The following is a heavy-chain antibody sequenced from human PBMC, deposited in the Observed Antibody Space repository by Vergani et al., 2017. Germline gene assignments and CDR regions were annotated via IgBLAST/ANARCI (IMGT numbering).Heavy chain of an antibody. J-gene: IGHJ4*02. V-gene: IGHV4-39*01. CDR3: EHTESFILRYVHWAL. D-gene: IGHD3-9*01. Sequence: QLHLQESGPGLVKPSETLSLTCTVSGGSITSSSYYWGWIRQPPGKGLEWIGNIYHSGGAYYNPSLKGRVTISVETSKNQFSLEVTSVTAADAAIYFCEHTESFILRYVHWALWGQGTLVTVSS. CDR2: IYHSGGA. CDR1: GGSITSSSYY.